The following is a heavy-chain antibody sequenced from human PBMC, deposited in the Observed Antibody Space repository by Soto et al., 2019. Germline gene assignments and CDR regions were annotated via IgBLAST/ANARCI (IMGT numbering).Heavy chain of an antibody. D-gene: IGHD6-19*01. J-gene: IGHJ5*02. V-gene: IGHV4-39*01. CDR3: ARLYSSGSRNWFDP. CDR2: IYYSGST. CDR1: GGSINSSSYF. Sequence: SETLSLTCSVSGGSINSSSYFWGWVRQPPGKGLEWIGSIYYSGSTYYNPSLRSRVAISVDTSKNQFSLKLSSVTAADTAVFYCARLYSSGSRNWFDPWGQGTLVTVSS.